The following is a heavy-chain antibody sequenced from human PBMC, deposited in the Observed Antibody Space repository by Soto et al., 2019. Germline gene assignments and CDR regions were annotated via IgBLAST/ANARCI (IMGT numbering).Heavy chain of an antibody. J-gene: IGHJ4*02. V-gene: IGHV3-23*01. CDR2: ISGNGVST. D-gene: IGHD1-1*01. CDR1: GFTFSSYA. CDR3: ANGRVQPDY. Sequence: EVQLLESGGGLVQPGGSLRLSCAASGFTFSSYAMSWVRQALGKGLEWVSVISGNGVSTNYADSVKGRFTISRDNSNSTLYLQMNSLRAEDTAVYYCANGRVQPDYWGQGTLVTVSS.